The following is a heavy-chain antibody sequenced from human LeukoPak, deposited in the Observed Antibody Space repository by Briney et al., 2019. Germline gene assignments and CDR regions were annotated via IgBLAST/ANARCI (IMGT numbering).Heavy chain of an antibody. V-gene: IGHV3-9*01. Sequence: GGSLRLSCAASGFTFDDYAMHWVRQAPGKGLEWVSGISWNSGSIGYADSVKGRFTISRDNAKNSLYLQMNSLRAEDTAVYYCARDRDYYDSSGYYYDYWGQGTLVTVSS. D-gene: IGHD3-22*01. CDR1: GFTFDDYA. CDR2: ISWNSGSI. CDR3: ARDRDYYDSSGYYYDY. J-gene: IGHJ4*02.